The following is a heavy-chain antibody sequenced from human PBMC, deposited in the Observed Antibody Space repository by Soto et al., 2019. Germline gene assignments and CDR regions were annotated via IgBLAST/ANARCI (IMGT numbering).Heavy chain of an antibody. CDR2: ISGSGGST. CDR1: GFTFSSYA. J-gene: IGHJ4*02. V-gene: IGHV3-23*01. Sequence: TGGSLRLSCAASGFTFSSYAMSWVRQAPGKGLEWVSGISGSGGSTYYADSVKGRFTISRDNSKNTLYLQMNSLRAEDTAVYYCAKPGFGSFGVVTNFDYWGQGTLVTVSS. CDR3: AKPGFGSFGVVTNFDY. D-gene: IGHD3-3*01.